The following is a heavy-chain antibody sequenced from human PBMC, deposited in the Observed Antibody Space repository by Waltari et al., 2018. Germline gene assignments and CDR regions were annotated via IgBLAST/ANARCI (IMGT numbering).Heavy chain of an antibody. CDR1: GSHFPVFG. Sequence: QVHLVGSGGVVVQPGGSLRLSWDAPGSHFPVFGMHWVRQAPGKGLEWVSFISYDGSNENYADSVKGRFTMSRDNSKKMLYVQMNNLRAEDSAVYYCVKGNEIDYWGQGTLVTVSS. J-gene: IGHJ4*02. CDR2: ISYDGSNE. CDR3: VKGNEIDY. D-gene: IGHD1-1*01. V-gene: IGHV3-30*02.